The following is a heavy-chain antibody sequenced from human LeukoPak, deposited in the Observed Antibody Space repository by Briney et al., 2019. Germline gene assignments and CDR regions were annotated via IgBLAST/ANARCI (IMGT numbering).Heavy chain of an antibody. D-gene: IGHD2-15*01. CDR2: IIPIFGTA. CDR3: ATVGYCSGGSCYLQPEGTYWFDP. J-gene: IGHJ5*02. CDR1: GGTFSSYA. Sequence: SVKVSCKASGGTFSSYAISWVRQAPGQGLEWMGGIIPIFGTANYAQKFQGRVTMTEDTSTDTAYMELSSLRSEDTAVYYCATVGYCSGGSCYLQPEGTYWFDPWGQGTLVTVSS. V-gene: IGHV1-69*06.